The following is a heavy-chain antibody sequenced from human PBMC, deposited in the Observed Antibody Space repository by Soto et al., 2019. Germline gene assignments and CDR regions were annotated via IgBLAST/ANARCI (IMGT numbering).Heavy chain of an antibody. D-gene: IGHD1-26*01. CDR3: ASYRVGGRYPYYFDY. V-gene: IGHV4-61*01. CDR1: GGSVSSGSYY. J-gene: IGHJ4*02. Sequence: QVQLQESGPGLVKPSETLSLACTVSGGSVSSGSYYWSWIRQPPGKGLEWIGYIYYSGSTNYNPSLKSRVTISVDTSKNQFSLKLSSVTAADTAVYYCASYRVGGRYPYYFDYWGQGTLVTVSS. CDR2: IYYSGST.